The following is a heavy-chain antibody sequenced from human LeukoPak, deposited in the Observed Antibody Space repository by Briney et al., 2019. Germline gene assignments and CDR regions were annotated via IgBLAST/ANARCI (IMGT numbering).Heavy chain of an antibody. CDR2: ISSSSSYI. J-gene: IGHJ6*04. CDR1: GFTFSSYS. CDR3: AREEQQLVPGMDV. V-gene: IGHV3-21*01. Sequence: TGGSLRLSCAASGFTFSSYSMNWVRQAPGKGLEWVSCISSSSSYIYYADSVKGRFTISRDNAKNSLYLQMNSLRAEDTAVYYCAREEQQLVPGMDVWGKGTTVTVSS. D-gene: IGHD6-13*01.